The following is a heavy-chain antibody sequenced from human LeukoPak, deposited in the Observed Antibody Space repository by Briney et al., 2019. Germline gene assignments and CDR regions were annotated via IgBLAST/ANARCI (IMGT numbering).Heavy chain of an antibody. Sequence: ASVKVSCKASGYTFTNYYVHWVRQAPGQGLEWMGIINPSDASTSYAQKFQGRVTMTGDTSISTAYMELSRLRSDDTAVYYCARDARPSSSWSPVSDWGQGTLVTVSS. V-gene: IGHV1-46*01. CDR2: INPSDAST. CDR1: GYTFTNYY. J-gene: IGHJ4*02. CDR3: ARDARPSSSWSPVSD. D-gene: IGHD6-13*01.